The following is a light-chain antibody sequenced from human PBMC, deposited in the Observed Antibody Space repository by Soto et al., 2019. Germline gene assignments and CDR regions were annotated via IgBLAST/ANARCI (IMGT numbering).Light chain of an antibody. J-gene: IGLJ3*02. CDR2: EVA. Sequence: QSALTQPASVSGSPGQSITIPCTGTSSDVGAYDRVSWYQQHPGKAPKLMISEVANRPSGVSNRFSGSKSGNTASLTISGLQAEDEATNYCSSRTTSITWVFGGGTKLTVL. V-gene: IGLV2-14*01. CDR1: SSDVGAYDR. CDR3: SSRTTSITWV.